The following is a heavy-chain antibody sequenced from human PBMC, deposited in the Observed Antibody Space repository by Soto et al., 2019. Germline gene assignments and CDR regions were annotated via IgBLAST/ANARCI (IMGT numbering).Heavy chain of an antibody. CDR1: RFTFTSHE. D-gene: IGHD3-3*01. J-gene: IGHJ4*02. V-gene: IGHV3-48*03. CDR3: ASPRLPFGVVIHSLDY. Sequence: EMQLVESGGGLVHPGGSLRLSCAASRFTFTSHEMNWVRQAPGKGPEWLSYISGSGSSIYYADSVKGRFTISRDNARNSLYLQMNSLRGEDTAVYYCASPRLPFGVVIHSLDYWGQGTLVTVSS. CDR2: ISGSGSSI.